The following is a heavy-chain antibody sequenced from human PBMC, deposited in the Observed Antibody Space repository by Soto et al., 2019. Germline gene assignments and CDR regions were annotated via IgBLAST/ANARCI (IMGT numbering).Heavy chain of an antibody. CDR2: ISGSGDST. D-gene: IGHD6-13*01. J-gene: IGHJ6*02. CDR3: AKDRDGAAAGPTKFYGMDV. V-gene: IGHV3-23*01. Sequence: EVQLLESGGGLVQPGGSLRLPCAASGFTFSSYAMSWVRQAPGKGLEWVSVISGSGDSTYYADSVRGRFTISRDNSKNTLYLQMNRLRAADTAVYYCAKDRDGAAAGPTKFYGMDVWGQGTTVTVSS. CDR1: GFTFSSYA.